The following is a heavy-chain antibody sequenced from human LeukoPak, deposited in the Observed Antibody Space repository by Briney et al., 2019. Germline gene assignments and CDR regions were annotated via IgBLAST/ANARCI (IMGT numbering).Heavy chain of an antibody. CDR3: ARDTADSSGQGENYFDY. J-gene: IGHJ4*02. Sequence: SETLSLTCTVSGGSISSYYWSWIRQPPGKGLEWIGYIYTSGSTNYNPSLKSRVTISVDTSKNQFSLKLSSVTAADTAVYYCARDTADSSGQGENYFDYWGQGTLVTVSS. CDR2: IYTSGST. CDR1: GGSISSYY. V-gene: IGHV4-4*09. D-gene: IGHD3-22*01.